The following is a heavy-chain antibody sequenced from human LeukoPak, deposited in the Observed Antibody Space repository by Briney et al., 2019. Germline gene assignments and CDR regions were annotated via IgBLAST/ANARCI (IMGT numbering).Heavy chain of an antibody. D-gene: IGHD2-2*03. J-gene: IGHJ4*02. CDR1: GGTFSSYA. Sequence: SVKVSCKASGGTFSSYAISWVRQAPGQGLEWMGRIIPILGIANYAQKFQGRVTITADKSTSTAYMELSSLRSEDTAVYYCARASEGIGFFDYWGQGILVTVSS. V-gene: IGHV1-69*04. CDR2: IIPILGIA. CDR3: ARASEGIGFFDY.